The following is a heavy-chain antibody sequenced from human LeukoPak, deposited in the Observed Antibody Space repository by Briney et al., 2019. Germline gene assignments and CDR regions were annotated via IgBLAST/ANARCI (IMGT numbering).Heavy chain of an antibody. CDR1: GGSIGSYY. D-gene: IGHD6-13*01. Sequence: SETLSLTCTVCGGSIGSYYWSWIRQPPGKGLEWIGNIFYTGSTKYNPSLKSRVTISVDTSKNQFSLKLSSVTAADTAVYYCARESRSWYYFDYWGQGTLVTVSS. V-gene: IGHV4-59*01. CDR3: ARESRSWYYFDY. J-gene: IGHJ4*02. CDR2: IFYTGST.